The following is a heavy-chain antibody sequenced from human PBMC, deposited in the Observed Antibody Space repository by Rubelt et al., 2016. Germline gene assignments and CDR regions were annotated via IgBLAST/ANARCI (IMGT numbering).Heavy chain of an antibody. Sequence: QVQLVESGGGVVQPGRSLRLSCAASGFTFSSYGMHWVRQAPGRGLEWVAVIWYDGSDKYYADSVRGRLTISRDNSKNTLYLQMNSLRAEDTAVYYCARGDEWFGELFPTLYWGQGTLVTVSS. D-gene: IGHD3-10*01. J-gene: IGHJ4*02. CDR2: IWYDGSDK. CDR1: GFTFSSYG. CDR3: ARGDEWFGELFPTLY. V-gene: IGHV3-33*01.